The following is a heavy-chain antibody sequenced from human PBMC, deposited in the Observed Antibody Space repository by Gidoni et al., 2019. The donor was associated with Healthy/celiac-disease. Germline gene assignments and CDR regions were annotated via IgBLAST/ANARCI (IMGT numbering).Heavy chain of an antibody. CDR2: IYYSGST. CDR1: GGSISCYY. Sequence: QVQLQESGPGLVKPSEALSLTCTVPGGSISCYYWRWIRQPPGKGLEWLGYIYYSGSTNYNPSLKSRVTISVDTSKNQFSLKLSSVTAADTAVYYCARDRQPYCSSTSCYTQEYGMDVWGQGTTVTVSS. CDR3: ARDRQPYCSSTSCYTQEYGMDV. J-gene: IGHJ6*02. D-gene: IGHD2-2*02. V-gene: IGHV4-59*01.